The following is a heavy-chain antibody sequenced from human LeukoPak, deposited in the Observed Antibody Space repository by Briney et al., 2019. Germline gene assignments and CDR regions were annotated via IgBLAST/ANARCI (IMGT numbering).Heavy chain of an antibody. V-gene: IGHV3-23*01. Sequence: GGTLRLSCTASGFTFTNYATSWVRLAPGRGLEWVSAIRGSDGSTYYAEAVKGRFTISIDNSRNMLTLQMSNLRVEDTAVYYCAREDWVGGRYTGHFDSWGQGTLVSVSS. CDR1: GFTFTNYA. D-gene: IGHD2-2*02. CDR3: AREDWVGGRYTGHFDS. J-gene: IGHJ5*01. CDR2: IRGSDGST.